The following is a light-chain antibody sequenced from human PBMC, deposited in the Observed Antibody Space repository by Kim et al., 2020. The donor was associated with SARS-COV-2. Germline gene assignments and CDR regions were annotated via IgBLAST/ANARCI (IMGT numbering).Light chain of an antibody. CDR1: QSLVHTDGNIY. CDR2: KVS. J-gene: IGKJ4*01. CDR3: MQDTQRLT. Sequence: DIVMTQSPLSLPVTLGQPASISCRSSQSLVHTDGNIYLSWFHQRPGQSPRRLIYKVSTRDSGVPGRFSGSGSGTDFTLQISRVEAEDVGVYYCMQDTQRLTFGGGTKVDIK. V-gene: IGKV2-30*02.